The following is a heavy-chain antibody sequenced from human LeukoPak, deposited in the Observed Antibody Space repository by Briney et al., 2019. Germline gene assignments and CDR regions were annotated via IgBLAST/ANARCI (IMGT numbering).Heavy chain of an antibody. CDR1: GGSISSGGYS. D-gene: IGHD2-2*01. CDR3: ARGDHCSVSGCFFDS. Sequence: SQTLSLTCAVSGGSISSGGYSWTWIRQPPGKGLEWIGYIYHSGITYYNPSLTSRVTISVDRSTNRFTLQLTSVTAADTAVYYCARGDHCSVSGCFFDSWGQGALVTVSS. J-gene: IGHJ4*02. V-gene: IGHV4-30-2*01. CDR2: IYHSGIT.